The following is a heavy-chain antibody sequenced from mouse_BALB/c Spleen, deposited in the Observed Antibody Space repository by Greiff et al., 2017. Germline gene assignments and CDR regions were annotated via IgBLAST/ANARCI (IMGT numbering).Heavy chain of an antibody. V-gene: IGHV5-12-2*01. Sequence: EVKVVESGGGLVQPGGSLKLSCAASGFTFSSYTMSWVRQTPEKRLEWVAYISNGGGSTYYPDTVKGRFTISRDNANNTLYLQMSSLKSEDTAMYYCARQNYGNYYYYAMDYWGQGTSVTVSS. D-gene: IGHD2-1*01. CDR1: GFTFSSYT. CDR3: ARQNYGNYYYYAMDY. CDR2: ISNGGGST. J-gene: IGHJ4*01.